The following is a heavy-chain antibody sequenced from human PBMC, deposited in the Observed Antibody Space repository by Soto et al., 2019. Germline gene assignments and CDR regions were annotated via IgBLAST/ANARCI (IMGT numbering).Heavy chain of an antibody. J-gene: IGHJ6*02. V-gene: IGHV4-59*08. D-gene: IGHD3-9*01. Sequence: SETLSLTCTVSGDSISSYSWSWIRQPPGKGLEWIGNIHYNGNTKYSPSLKSRVTMSVDTSKNQFSLKLSSVTAADTAVYYCARHAVYDILTGAYGMDVWGQGTTVTVSS. CDR2: IHYNGNT. CDR3: ARHAVYDILTGAYGMDV. CDR1: GDSISSYS.